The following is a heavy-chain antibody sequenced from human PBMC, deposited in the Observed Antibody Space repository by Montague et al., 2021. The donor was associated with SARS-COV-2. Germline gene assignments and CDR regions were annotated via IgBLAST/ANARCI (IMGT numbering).Heavy chain of an antibody. CDR2: TYYRSKWYS. V-gene: IGHV6-1*01. CDR1: GDSVSSNSVA. J-gene: IGHJ4*02. Sequence: CAISGDSVSSNSVAWSLIRQSPSRGLEWLGRTYYRSKWYSDYAPSVRGRLTVNPDASKNEFSLELNYVTPEDTAVYYCVRYSGWFYFDFWGQGTLVTVSS. D-gene: IGHD6-19*01. CDR3: VRYSGWFYFDF.